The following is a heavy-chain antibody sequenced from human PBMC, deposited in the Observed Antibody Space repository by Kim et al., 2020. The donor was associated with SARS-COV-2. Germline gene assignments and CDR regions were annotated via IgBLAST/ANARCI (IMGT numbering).Heavy chain of an antibody. CDR2: IYYSGST. D-gene: IGHD3-22*01. CDR3: ARDLNYYYDQHAFDI. V-gene: IGHV4-39*07. CDR1: GGSISSSSYY. Sequence: SETLSLTCTVSGGSISSSSYYWGWIRQPPGKGLEWIGSIYYSGSTYYNPSLKSRVTISVDTSKNQFSLKLSSVTAADTAVYYCARDLNYYYDQHAFDIWG. J-gene: IGHJ3*02.